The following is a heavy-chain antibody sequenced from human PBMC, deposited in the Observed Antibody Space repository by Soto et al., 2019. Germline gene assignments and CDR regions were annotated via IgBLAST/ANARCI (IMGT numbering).Heavy chain of an antibody. D-gene: IGHD2-8*01. CDR1: GRTFSSYA. V-gene: IGHV1-69*13. Sequence: AVKVSCKASGRTFSSYAISWVRQAPGQGLEWMGGIIPIFGTANYAQKFQGRVTITADESTSTAYMELSSLRSEDTAVYYCAREAPPRYCTNGVCYFDPWGQGTLVTVSS. J-gene: IGHJ5*02. CDR3: AREAPPRYCTNGVCYFDP. CDR2: IIPIFGTA.